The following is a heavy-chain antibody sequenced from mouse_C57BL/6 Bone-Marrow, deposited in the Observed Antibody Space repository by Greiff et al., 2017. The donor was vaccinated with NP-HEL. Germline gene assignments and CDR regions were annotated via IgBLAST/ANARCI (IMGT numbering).Heavy chain of an antibody. Sequence: EVKLMESGGGLVKPGGSLKLSCAASGFTFSSYAMSWVRQTPEKRPEWVATISDGGSYTYYPDNVKGRFTISRDNAKNNLYLQMSHLKSEDTAMYDCARDRDGSSARYFDYWGQGTTLTVSS. CDR1: GFTFSSYA. V-gene: IGHV5-4*01. D-gene: IGHD1-1*01. CDR2: ISDGGSYT. CDR3: ARDRDGSSARYFDY. J-gene: IGHJ2*01.